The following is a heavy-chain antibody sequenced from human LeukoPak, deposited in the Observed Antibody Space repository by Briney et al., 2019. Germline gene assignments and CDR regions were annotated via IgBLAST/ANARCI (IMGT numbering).Heavy chain of an antibody. CDR1: GGTFSSYA. V-gene: IGHV1-18*01. CDR3: ARADSGYSSGWYERYFDY. D-gene: IGHD6-19*01. CDR2: ISAYNGNT. Sequence: ASVKVSCKASGGTFSSYAISWVRQAPGQGLEWMGWISAYNGNTNYAQKLQGRVTMTTDTSTSTAYMELRSLRSDDTAVYYCARADSGYSSGWYERYFDYWGQGTLVTVSS. J-gene: IGHJ4*02.